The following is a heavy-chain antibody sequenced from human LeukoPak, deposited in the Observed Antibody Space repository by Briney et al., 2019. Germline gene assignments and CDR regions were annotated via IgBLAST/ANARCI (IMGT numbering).Heavy chain of an antibody. D-gene: IGHD2-15*01. V-gene: IGHV4-31*03. CDR3: ARSLCPACCRTNWFDP. Sequence: PSETLSLTCTVSGGSISSGGYYWSWIRQHPGKGLEWIGYIYYSGSTYYNPSLKSRVTISVDTSKNQFSLKLSSVTAADTAVYYCARSLCPACCRTNWFDPWGQGTLVTVSS. CDR1: GGSISSGGYY. CDR2: IYYSGST. J-gene: IGHJ5*02.